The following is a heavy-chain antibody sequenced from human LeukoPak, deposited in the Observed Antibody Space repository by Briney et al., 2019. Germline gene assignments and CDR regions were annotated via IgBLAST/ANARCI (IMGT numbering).Heavy chain of an antibody. J-gene: IGHJ3*02. D-gene: IGHD1-26*01. Sequence: VASVKVSCKASGYTFTSYGISWVRQAPGQGLEWMGWISAYTGNTNYAQNLQGRVTMTTDTSTRTAYMDLRSLRSDDTAVYYCARDLIVGATLAGGHDAFDIWGQGTMVTVPS. V-gene: IGHV1-18*01. CDR2: ISAYTGNT. CDR3: ARDLIVGATLAGGHDAFDI. CDR1: GYTFTSYG.